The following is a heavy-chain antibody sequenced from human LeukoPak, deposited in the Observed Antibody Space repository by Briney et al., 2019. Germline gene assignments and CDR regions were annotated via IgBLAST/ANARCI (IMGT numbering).Heavy chain of an antibody. CDR2: INHSGST. CDR3: ARGIIDSSGYYLHYDAFDI. J-gene: IGHJ3*02. Sequence: SETLSLTCAVYGGSFSGYYWSWIRQPPGKGREWIGEINHSGSTNYNPSLKSRVTISVDTSKNQFSLKLSSVTAADTAVYYCARGIIDSSGYYLHYDAFDIWGQGTMVTVSS. D-gene: IGHD3-22*01. CDR1: GGSFSGYY. V-gene: IGHV4-34*01.